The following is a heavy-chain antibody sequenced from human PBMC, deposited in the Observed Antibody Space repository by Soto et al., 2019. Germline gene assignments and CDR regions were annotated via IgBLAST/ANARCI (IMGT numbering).Heavy chain of an antibody. D-gene: IGHD4-17*01. V-gene: IGHV5-51*01. Sequence: GESLKISCKASGYNFATYWIAWVRQMPGKGLEYMGIIYPGDSDARYSPSFQGQVTFSADKSISTAYLQWSSLTASDTAIYYCARHGFYGDYASNYFDYWGQGTLVTVSS. CDR1: GYNFATYW. CDR2: IYPGDSDA. CDR3: ARHGFYGDYASNYFDY. J-gene: IGHJ4*02.